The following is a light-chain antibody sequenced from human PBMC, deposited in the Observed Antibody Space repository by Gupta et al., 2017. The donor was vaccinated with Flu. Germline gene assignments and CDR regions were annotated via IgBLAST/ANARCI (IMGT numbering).Light chain of an antibody. V-gene: IGKV1-39*01. J-gene: IGKJ4*01. CDR2: AAS. CDR1: QSISSY. Sequence: DIQMTKSPSSLSASVGDRVTITCRASQSISSYLNWYQQKPGKAPKLLIYAASSLQSGVPSRFSGSGSGTDFTLTISSLQPEDFATYYCQQSYSNPPTFGGGTKVEIK. CDR3: QQSYSNPPT.